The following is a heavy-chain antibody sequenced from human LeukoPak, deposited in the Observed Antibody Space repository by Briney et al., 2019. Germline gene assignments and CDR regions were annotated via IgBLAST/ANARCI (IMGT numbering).Heavy chain of an antibody. D-gene: IGHD6-19*01. CDR2: IYTSGCT. Sequence: PSETLSLTCTVSGGSISSYYWSWIRQPAGKGLEWIGRIYTSGCTNYNPSLKSRVTISVDKSKNQFSLKLSSVTAADTAVYYCARARLAFDAFDIWGQGTMVTVSS. J-gene: IGHJ3*02. V-gene: IGHV4-4*07. CDR3: ARARLAFDAFDI. CDR1: GGSISSYY.